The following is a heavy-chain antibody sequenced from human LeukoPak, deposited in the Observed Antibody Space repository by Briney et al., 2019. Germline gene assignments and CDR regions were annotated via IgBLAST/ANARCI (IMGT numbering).Heavy chain of an antibody. D-gene: IGHD3-22*01. CDR2: INAGNGNT. Sequence: ASVKVSCKASGYTFTSYAMHWVRQAPGQRLEWMGWINAGNGNTKYSQKFQGRVTITRDTSTSTVYMELSSLRSEDTAVYYCARPYDSRGYTYGVDVWGQGTTVTVSS. CDR1: GYTFTSYA. J-gene: IGHJ6*02. V-gene: IGHV1-3*01. CDR3: ARPYDSRGYTYGVDV.